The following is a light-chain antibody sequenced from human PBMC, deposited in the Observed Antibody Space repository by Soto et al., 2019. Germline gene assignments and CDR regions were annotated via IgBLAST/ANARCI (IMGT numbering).Light chain of an antibody. CDR2: GAS. CDR3: QQYNNWPIN. V-gene: IGKV3-15*01. Sequence: EIVFTQSPVTLSLSPVERGTLSSMTSQIVSSNLAWYQQKPGQAPRLLIYGASTRATGIPAGFSGSGSGTEFTLTISSLQSEDFAVYYCQQYNNWPINCGQGTRREI. CDR1: QIVSSN. J-gene: IGKJ5*01.